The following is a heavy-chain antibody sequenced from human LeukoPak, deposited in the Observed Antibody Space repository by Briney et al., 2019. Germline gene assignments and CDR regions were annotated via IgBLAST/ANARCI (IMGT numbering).Heavy chain of an antibody. J-gene: IGHJ4*02. CDR3: ARGGSGTSVLYN. V-gene: IGHV3-23*01. D-gene: IGHD2-2*01. CDR2: ISDSGSST. CDR1: GFIFSNYA. Sequence: GGSLRLSCAASGFIFSNYALTWVRQAPGKGLEWVSFISDSGSSTNYADSVRGRFTVPRDNSKNTLYLEMNSLGAEDTAVYYCARGGSGTSVLYNWGQGTLVTVSS.